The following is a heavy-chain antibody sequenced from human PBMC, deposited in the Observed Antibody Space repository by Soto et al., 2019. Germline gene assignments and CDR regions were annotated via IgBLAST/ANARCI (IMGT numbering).Heavy chain of an antibody. CDR3: ARVYGSGYDWTDY. CDR2: IIAIIGNT. V-gene: IGHV1-18*01. Sequence: GASVKVSCKASGGTFSSYTISWVRQAPGQGLEWMGWIIAIIGNTNYAQKLQGRVTMTADTSTSTAYMELSSLRSDDTAVYYCARVYGSGYDWTDYWGQGTLVTVSS. D-gene: IGHD5-12*01. CDR1: GGTFSSYT. J-gene: IGHJ4*02.